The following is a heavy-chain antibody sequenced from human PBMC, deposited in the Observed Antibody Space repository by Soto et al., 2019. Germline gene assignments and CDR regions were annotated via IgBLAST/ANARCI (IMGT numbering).Heavy chain of an antibody. CDR3: ARTLSSAAETWSDP. CDR2: TYYRSKWYN. J-gene: IGHJ5*02. Sequence: PSPTLSLTCATSGGSSSSNSAAGKWIRQSPSRGLEWLGRTYYRSKWYNDYAVSVKSRITINPDTSKNQFSLQLNSVTPEDTAVYFCARTLSSAAETWSDPRGHGTLVTVSS. CDR1: GGSSSSNSAA. V-gene: IGHV6-1*01. D-gene: IGHD6-6*01.